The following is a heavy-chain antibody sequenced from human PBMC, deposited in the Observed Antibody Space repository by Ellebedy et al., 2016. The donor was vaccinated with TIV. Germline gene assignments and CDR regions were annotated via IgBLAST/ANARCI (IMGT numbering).Heavy chain of an antibody. CDR3: ARDAIKSSSSSGGEYFDH. Sequence: ASVKVSCXASGFTFSTYGISWVRQAPGQGLEWMGGISNYNGDTKYSQRFQDRVTMTTDASSTTAYMELTSLRSDDTAVYYCARDAIKSSSSSGGEYFDHWGQGTLVTVSS. V-gene: IGHV1-18*01. J-gene: IGHJ4*02. D-gene: IGHD6-6*01. CDR2: ISNYNGDT. CDR1: GFTFSTYG.